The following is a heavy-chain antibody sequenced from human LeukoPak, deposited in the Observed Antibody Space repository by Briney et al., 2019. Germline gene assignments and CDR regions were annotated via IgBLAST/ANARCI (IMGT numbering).Heavy chain of an antibody. CDR1: GGTFSSYA. Sequence: SVKVSCKASGGTFSSYAISWVRQAPGQGLEWMGRIIPIFGIANYAQKFQGRVTITADKSTSTAYMELSSLRSEDTAVYYCARREVEYYDSSGYYPAWGQGTQVTVSS. CDR3: ARREVEYYDSSGYYPA. J-gene: IGHJ5*02. V-gene: IGHV1-69*04. CDR2: IIPIFGIA. D-gene: IGHD3-22*01.